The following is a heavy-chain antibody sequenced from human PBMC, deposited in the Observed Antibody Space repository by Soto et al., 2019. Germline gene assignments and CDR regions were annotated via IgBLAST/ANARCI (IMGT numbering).Heavy chain of an antibody. J-gene: IGHJ4*02. CDR3: ARRHDSVFES. Sequence: GGSLRLSCAASGFTLKPQWMHWVRQDKGMGLVLVSRISDDGSSTPYADSVRSRLPISRENANYQLYREISSLRAGDTRVDYSARRHDSVFESWGQGTLVTVSS. CDR1: GFTLKPQW. CDR2: ISDDGSST. D-gene: IGHD2-15*01. V-gene: IGHV3-74*03.